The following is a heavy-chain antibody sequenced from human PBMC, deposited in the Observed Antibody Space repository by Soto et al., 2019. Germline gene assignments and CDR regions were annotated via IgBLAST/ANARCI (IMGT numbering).Heavy chain of an antibody. Sequence: SETLSLTCTVSGGSISSYYWSWIRQPPGKGLEWIGYIYYSGSTNYNPSLKSRVTISVDTSKNQFSLKLSSVTAADTAVYYCARDMAVAGTSVFDCWDQGNLVTVSS. J-gene: IGHJ5*01. D-gene: IGHD6-19*01. V-gene: IGHV4-59*01. CDR3: ARDMAVAGTSVFDC. CDR2: IYYSGST. CDR1: GGSISSYY.